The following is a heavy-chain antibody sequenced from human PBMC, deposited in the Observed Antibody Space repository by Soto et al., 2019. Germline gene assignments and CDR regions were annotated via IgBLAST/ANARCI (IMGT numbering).Heavy chain of an antibody. CDR1: GYSVSSKIAA. CDR3: ARSGNEGAVDY. D-gene: IGHD1-26*01. CDR2: TCYRSKWYN. Sequence: SQTLSLTCAISGYSVSSKIAAWNCIRQSPSRGLEWLGRTCYRSKWYNEYAVSVKSRIIINPDTSKDQFSLQLNSVTPEDTAVYYCARSGNEGAVDYWGQGTMVTVSS. V-gene: IGHV6-1*01. J-gene: IGHJ4*02.